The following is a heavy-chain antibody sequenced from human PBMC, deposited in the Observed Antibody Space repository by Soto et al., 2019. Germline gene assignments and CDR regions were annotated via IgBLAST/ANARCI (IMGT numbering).Heavy chain of an antibody. D-gene: IGHD2-15*01. Sequence: QVQLVQSGAEVKKPGASVKVSCKASGYTFTSYGISWVRQAPGQGLEWMGWISAYNGNTNYAQKLQGRVTMTTDTSTSTAYMKRRSLRSDDTAVYYCAREGGYCSGGSCYSFGWFDPWGQGTLVTVSS. CDR2: ISAYNGNT. CDR1: GYTFTSYG. J-gene: IGHJ5*02. V-gene: IGHV1-18*01. CDR3: AREGGYCSGGSCYSFGWFDP.